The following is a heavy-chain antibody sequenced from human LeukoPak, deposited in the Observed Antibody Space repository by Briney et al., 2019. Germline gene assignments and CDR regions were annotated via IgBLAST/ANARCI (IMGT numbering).Heavy chain of an antibody. CDR3: ARDLRTVIGWYFDL. D-gene: IGHD4-17*01. Sequence: GGSLRLSCAASGFTFSSYSMNWARQAPGKGLEWVSSISSSSSYIYYADSVKGRFTISRDNAKNSLYLQMNSLRAEDTAVYYCARDLRTVIGWYFDLWGRGTLVTVSS. J-gene: IGHJ2*01. CDR1: GFTFSSYS. V-gene: IGHV3-21*01. CDR2: ISSSSSYI.